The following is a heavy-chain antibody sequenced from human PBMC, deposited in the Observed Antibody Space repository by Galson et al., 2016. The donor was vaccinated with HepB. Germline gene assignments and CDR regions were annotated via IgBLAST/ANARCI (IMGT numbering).Heavy chain of an antibody. CDR1: GFSLSSSGVG. J-gene: IGHJ4*02. V-gene: IGHV2-5*02. D-gene: IGHD3-10*01. Sequence: PALVKPTQTLTVTCTFSGFSLSSSGVGVGWIRQPPGKALEWLALIYWDDDYRYNPSLKSRLTITKDTSKNHVVLTMTNMDPVDTATYYCARTYFDSGSYYIPFDYWGQGTLVTVSS. CDR3: ARTYFDSGSYYIPFDY. CDR2: IYWDDDY.